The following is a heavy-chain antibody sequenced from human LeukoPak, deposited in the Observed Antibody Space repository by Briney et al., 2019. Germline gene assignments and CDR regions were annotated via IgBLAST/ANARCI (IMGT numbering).Heavy chain of an antibody. J-gene: IGHJ6*02. V-gene: IGHV1-18*01. CDR3: ARDEGTYYYDSSGYLFYYYGMDV. CDR1: GYTFTSYG. D-gene: IGHD3-22*01. Sequence: ASVKVSCKASGYTFTSYGISWVRQAPGQGLEWMGWISAYNGNTNYAQKLQGRVTMTTDTSTSTAYMELRSLRSDDTAVYYCARDEGTYYYDSSGYLFYYYGMDVWGQGTTVTVSS. CDR2: ISAYNGNT.